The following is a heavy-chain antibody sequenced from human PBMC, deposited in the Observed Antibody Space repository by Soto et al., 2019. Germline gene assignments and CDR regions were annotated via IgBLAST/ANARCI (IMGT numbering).Heavy chain of an antibody. J-gene: IGHJ4*02. V-gene: IGHV4-59*01. D-gene: IGHD2-2*03. CDR3: ARVSGFGYCSSTSCYVFDY. Sequence: SETLSLTCTVSGGSISSYYCSWIRQPPGKGLEWIGYIYYSGSTNYNPSLKSRVTISVDTSKNQFSLKLSSVTAADTAVYYCARVSGFGYCSSTSCYVFDYWGQGTLVTVSS. CDR2: IYYSGST. CDR1: GGSISSYY.